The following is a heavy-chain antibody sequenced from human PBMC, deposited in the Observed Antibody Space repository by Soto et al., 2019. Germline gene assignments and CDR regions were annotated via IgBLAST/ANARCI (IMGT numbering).Heavy chain of an antibody. D-gene: IGHD2-2*01. CDR3: AVPAATKASRFDY. V-gene: IGHV5-51*01. CDR1: GYSFTSYW. J-gene: IGHJ4*02. CDR2: IYPGDSDT. Sequence: PGESLKISCKGSGYSFTSYWIGWVRQMPGKGLEWMGIIYPGDSDTRYSPSFQGQVTISADKSISTAYLQWSSLKALDTAMYYCAVPAATKASRFDYWGQGTLVTVS.